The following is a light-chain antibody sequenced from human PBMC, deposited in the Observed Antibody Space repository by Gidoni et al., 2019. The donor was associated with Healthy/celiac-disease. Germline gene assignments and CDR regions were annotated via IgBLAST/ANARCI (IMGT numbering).Light chain of an antibody. CDR3: QQYYSTPT. CDR2: WAS. J-gene: IGKJ1*01. V-gene: IGKV4-1*01. CDR1: QSVLYSSNNKNY. Sequence: VLTPSPDSLAVSLGERATINFKSSQSVLYSSNNKNYLAWYQQKPGQPPKLLIYWASTRESGVPDRCSGSGSGTDFTLTISSLQAEDVAVYYCQQYYSTPTFGQGTKVEIK.